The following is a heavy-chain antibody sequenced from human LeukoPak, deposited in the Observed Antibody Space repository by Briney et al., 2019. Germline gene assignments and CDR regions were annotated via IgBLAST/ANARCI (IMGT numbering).Heavy chain of an antibody. V-gene: IGHV4-59*01. CDR3: ARTQQLGGGYYFDY. D-gene: IGHD6-13*01. CDR1: GGSISSFY. J-gene: IGHJ4*02. CDR2: IYYSGST. Sequence: SETPSLTCTVSGGSISSFYWSWIRQPPGKGLEWIWYIYYSGSTNYNPSLKSPVTISLDTAKSQFSLKLSSVTAADAAIYYYARTQQLGGGYYFDYWGQGTLVTVSS.